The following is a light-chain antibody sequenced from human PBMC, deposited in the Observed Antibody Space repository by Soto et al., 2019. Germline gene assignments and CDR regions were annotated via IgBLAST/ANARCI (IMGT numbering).Light chain of an antibody. Sequence: QSALTQPVSVSGSPGQSITISCTGTSSDVGGYNYVSWYQHHPGKAPKLIIYEVTIRPSGVSNRFSGSKSGNTASLTISGLQAEDEADYYCSSYTTSAPYVFGSGTKLTVL. CDR2: EVT. V-gene: IGLV2-14*01. J-gene: IGLJ1*01. CDR3: SSYTTSAPYV. CDR1: SSDVGGYNY.